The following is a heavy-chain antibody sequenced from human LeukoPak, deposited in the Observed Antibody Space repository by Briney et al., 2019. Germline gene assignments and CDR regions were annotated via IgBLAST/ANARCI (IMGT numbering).Heavy chain of an antibody. Sequence: PGGSLRLSCAASGFTVSSNYMSWVRQAPGKGLEWVSVIYSGGSTYYADSVKGRFTISRDNSKNTLYLQMNSLRAEDTAVYYCARALSGWHDIDYWGQGTLVTVSS. CDR1: GFTVSSNY. D-gene: IGHD6-19*01. CDR2: IYSGGST. CDR3: ARALSGWHDIDY. J-gene: IGHJ4*02. V-gene: IGHV3-66*01.